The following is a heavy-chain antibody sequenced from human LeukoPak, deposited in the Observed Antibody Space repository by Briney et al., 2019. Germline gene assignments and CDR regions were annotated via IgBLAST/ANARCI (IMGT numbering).Heavy chain of an antibody. Sequence: ASVKVSCKASGYIFTSYAMHWVRRAPGQGLEWMGIINPSGGTTNYAQKFQGRVTMTRDTSTSTVYMDLSSLRSEDTAVYYCARDLSHRYYHRTGYAFDSGGQGTLVTVSP. J-gene: IGHJ4*02. CDR1: GYIFTSYA. V-gene: IGHV1-46*01. D-gene: IGHD3-22*01. CDR3: ARDLSHRYYHRTGYAFDS. CDR2: INPSGGTT.